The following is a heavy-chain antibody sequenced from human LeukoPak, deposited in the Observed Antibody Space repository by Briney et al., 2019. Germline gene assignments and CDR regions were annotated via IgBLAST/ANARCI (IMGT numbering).Heavy chain of an antibody. V-gene: IGHV3-53*01. CDR2: IYSGGST. J-gene: IGHJ4*02. CDR3: ARDLSSSSGY. Sequence: GGSLRLSCAASGFSFSSYGMHWVRQAPGKGLEWVSVIYSGGSTYYADSVKGRFTISRDNSKNTLYLQMNSLRAEDTAVYYCARDLSSSSGYWGQGTLVTVSS. D-gene: IGHD6-6*01. CDR1: GFSFSSYG.